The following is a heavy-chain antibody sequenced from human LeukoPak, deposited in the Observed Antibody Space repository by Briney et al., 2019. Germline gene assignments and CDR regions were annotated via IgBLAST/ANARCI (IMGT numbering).Heavy chain of an antibody. V-gene: IGHV3-9*01. CDR1: GFTFDDYT. CDR3: AKGGTTVVTRWDY. D-gene: IGHD4-23*01. J-gene: IGHJ4*02. Sequence: GGSLRLSCAASGFTFDDYTMHWVRQAPGKGLEWVSGISWNSGSIGYADSVKGRFTISRDNAKNSLYLQMNSLRAEDTALYYCAKGGTTVVTRWDYWGQGTLVTVSS. CDR2: ISWNSGSI.